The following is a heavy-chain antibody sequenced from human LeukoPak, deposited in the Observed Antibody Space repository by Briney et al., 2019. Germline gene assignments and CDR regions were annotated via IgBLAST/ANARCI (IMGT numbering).Heavy chain of an antibody. CDR1: GGSFSDFQ. V-gene: IGHV4-34*01. Sequence: SETLSLTCAVYGGSFSDFQWNWIRQSPRKGLEWIGEISHRGTTNYNPSLKSRVTLSVDTSKNQFFLKLRSVTAADTAEYYCASSSSTTAWSLDSWGQGTLVTVSS. CDR2: ISHRGTT. D-gene: IGHD5/OR15-5a*01. J-gene: IGHJ4*02. CDR3: ASSSSTTAWSLDS.